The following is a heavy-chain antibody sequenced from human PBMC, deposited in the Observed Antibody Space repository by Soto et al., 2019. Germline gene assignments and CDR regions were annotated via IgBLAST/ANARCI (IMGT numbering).Heavy chain of an antibody. CDR3: ARDEVYSDYSH. V-gene: IGHV3-30-3*01. CDR2: ISYDASNK. D-gene: IGHD4-17*01. J-gene: IGHJ4*02. CDR1: GFTFSGYA. Sequence: QVQLVESGGGVVQPGRSLRLSCAASGFTFSGYALHWVRQAPGKGLEWVALISYDASNKYYADSVRGRFTISRDKSKNTLYLQMNSLRPEDTAVYYCARDEVYSDYSHWGQGTLVTVSS.